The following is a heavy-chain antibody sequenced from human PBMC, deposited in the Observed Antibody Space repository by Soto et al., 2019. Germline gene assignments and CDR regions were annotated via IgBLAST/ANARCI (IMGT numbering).Heavy chain of an antibody. CDR3: ARVASSLSGYYKYGMDV. D-gene: IGHD2-2*01. V-gene: IGHV3-30*04. CDR1: GFIFSTYA. Sequence: QVQLVESGGGVVQPGRALRLSCAASGFIFSTYALHWVRQAPGKGLEWVGVISDDGRIKYYADSVKGRFTLSRDNSMKTLYLEMDSLRAEDTAVYHCARVASSLSGYYKYGMDVWGQGTSVTVSS. J-gene: IGHJ6*02. CDR2: ISDDGRIK.